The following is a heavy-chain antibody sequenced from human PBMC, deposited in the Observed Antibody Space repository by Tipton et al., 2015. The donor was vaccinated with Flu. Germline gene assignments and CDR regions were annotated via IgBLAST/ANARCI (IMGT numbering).Heavy chain of an antibody. Sequence: SLTCTVSGYSISSGYYWGWIRQPPGKGLEWIGSIYHSGSTYYNPSLKSRVTISVDTSKNQFSLKLSSVTAADTAVYYCARKWLSAFDIWGQGTMVTVSS. CDR2: IYHSGST. CDR1: GYSISSGYY. J-gene: IGHJ3*02. V-gene: IGHV4-38-2*02. D-gene: IGHD3-22*01. CDR3: ARKWLSAFDI.